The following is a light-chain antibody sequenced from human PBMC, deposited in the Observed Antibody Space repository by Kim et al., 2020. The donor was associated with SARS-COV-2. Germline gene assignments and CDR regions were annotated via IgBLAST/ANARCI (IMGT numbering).Light chain of an antibody. CDR3: QQYYGCPPLT. CDR1: KSVSTN. CDR2: GAS. V-gene: IGKV3-15*01. Sequence: EIVMTQSPATLSVSPGETATLSCRASKSVSTNLAWYQQKPGQAPRLLIYGASTRASGIPARFSGSGSGTEFTLTISSLQSEDFVVYYCQQYYGCPPLTFGGGTKVDIK. J-gene: IGKJ4*01.